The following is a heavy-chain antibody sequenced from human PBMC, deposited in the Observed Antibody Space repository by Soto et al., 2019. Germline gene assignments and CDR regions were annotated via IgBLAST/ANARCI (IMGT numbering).Heavy chain of an antibody. V-gene: IGHV3-66*01. CDR3: ARVGVTGAQPYFDY. CDR1: GFTVNSNY. Sequence: EVQLVESGGGLVQPGGSLRLSCAASGFTVNSNYMSWVRQAPGKGLEWVSVIYSGGSTYYADSVKGRFTISRDNSKNTLYLQMNSLRAEDTAVYYCARVGVTGAQPYFDYWGQGTLVTVSS. D-gene: IGHD3-16*01. CDR2: IYSGGST. J-gene: IGHJ4*02.